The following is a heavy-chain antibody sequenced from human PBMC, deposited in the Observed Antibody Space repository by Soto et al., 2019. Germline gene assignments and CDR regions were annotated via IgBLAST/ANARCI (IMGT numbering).Heavy chain of an antibody. J-gene: IGHJ4*02. D-gene: IGHD2-2*01. CDR3: ARGRSSTSPYPVGY. Sequence: QVQLQESGPGLVKPSQTLSLTCTVSGGSISSGGYYWRWIRQHPGKGLEWIGDIYYSGSTYYNPSLRSRVTIPVDTSKNLFARKLSSVTAADTAVYYCARGRSSTSPYPVGYWGQGSLVTVSS. CDR2: IYYSGST. CDR1: GGSISSGGYY. V-gene: IGHV4-31*03.